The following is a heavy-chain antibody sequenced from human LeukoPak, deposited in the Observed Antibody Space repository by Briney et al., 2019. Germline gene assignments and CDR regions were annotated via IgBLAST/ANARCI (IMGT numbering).Heavy chain of an antibody. D-gene: IGHD2-21*02. V-gene: IGHV1-8*01. J-gene: IGHJ6*02. Sequence: ASVKVSCKASGYTFTSYDINWVRQATGQGLEWMGWMNPNSGNTGHAQKFQGRVTMTRNTSISTAYMELSSLRSEDTAVYYCARAPNIVVVTAVLNYYYGMDVWGQGATVTVSS. CDR1: GYTFTSYD. CDR2: MNPNSGNT. CDR3: ARAPNIVVVTAVLNYYYGMDV.